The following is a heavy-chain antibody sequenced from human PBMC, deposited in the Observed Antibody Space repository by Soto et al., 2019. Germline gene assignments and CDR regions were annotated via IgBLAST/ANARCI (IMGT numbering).Heavy chain of an antibody. D-gene: IGHD3-22*01. J-gene: IGHJ4*02. CDR1: AGSISSDY. CDR3: ARGTGDSSGYYRPFDY. Sequence: QVQLQESGPGLVKPSETLTLTCIVSAGSISSDYWSWIRQPPGKGLEWIGYIYHSGSTNYNPSLESRVTMSIDTSKNQFSRKITSMTAADTAVYYCARGTGDSSGYYRPFDYWGQGTLVTVSS. CDR2: IYHSGST. V-gene: IGHV4-59*01.